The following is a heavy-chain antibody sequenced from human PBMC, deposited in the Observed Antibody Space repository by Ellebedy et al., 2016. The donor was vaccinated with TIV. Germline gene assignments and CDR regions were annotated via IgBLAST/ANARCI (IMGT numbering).Heavy chain of an antibody. CDR3: AKRVTMVREVITYYHYTMDV. Sequence: GESLKISCAASGFAFSSYAMNWVRQAPGKGLGWVSSLSASGGSTYYADSVKGRFTISRDNSKNTLYLQMNSLRAEDTAVYYCAKRVTMVREVITYYHYTMDVWGQGTTVTVSS. CDR1: GFAFSSYA. D-gene: IGHD3-10*01. V-gene: IGHV3-23*01. CDR2: LSASGGST. J-gene: IGHJ6*02.